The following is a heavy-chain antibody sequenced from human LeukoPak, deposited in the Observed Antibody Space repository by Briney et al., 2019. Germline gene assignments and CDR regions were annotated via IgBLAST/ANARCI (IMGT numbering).Heavy chain of an antibody. CDR3: ARGGTTRKGPFDY. CDR1: GFTFSSYE. J-gene: IGHJ4*02. CDR2: ISSSGSTI. D-gene: IGHD1-1*01. Sequence: PGGSLRLSCAASGFTFSSYEMNWVRQAPGKGLEWVSYISSSGSTIYYADSVKGRFTISRDNAKNSLYLQMNSLRAEDTAVYYCARGGTTRKGPFDYWGQGTRVTVSS. V-gene: IGHV3-48*03.